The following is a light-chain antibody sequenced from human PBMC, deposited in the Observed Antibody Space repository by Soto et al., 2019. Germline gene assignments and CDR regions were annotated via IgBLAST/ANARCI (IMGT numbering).Light chain of an antibody. CDR2: DVY. Sequence: QSALTQPRSVSGSPGQSVTISFTGTSSDLGVYNYVSWYQHHPGKAPKLIMYDVYKRPSGVPDRFSASKSDNTASLTSSGLQAEDEADYYCCSYAGTYTGVFGGGTKLTVL. J-gene: IGLJ3*02. V-gene: IGLV2-11*01. CDR3: CSYAGTYTGV. CDR1: SSDLGVYNY.